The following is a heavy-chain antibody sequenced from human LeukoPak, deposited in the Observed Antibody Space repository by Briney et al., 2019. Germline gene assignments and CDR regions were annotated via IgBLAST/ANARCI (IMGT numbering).Heavy chain of an antibody. J-gene: IGHJ4*02. CDR1: GGSISSGDYY. V-gene: IGHV4-30-4*01. Sequence: PSETLSLTCTVSGGSISSGDYYWSWIRQPPGKGLEWIGHIYYSGSTYYNPSLKSRVTISVDTSKNQFSLKLSSVTAADTAVYYCAREGLVTTGLDYWGQGTLVTVSS. CDR3: AREGLVTTGLDY. CDR2: IYYSGST. D-gene: IGHD4-17*01.